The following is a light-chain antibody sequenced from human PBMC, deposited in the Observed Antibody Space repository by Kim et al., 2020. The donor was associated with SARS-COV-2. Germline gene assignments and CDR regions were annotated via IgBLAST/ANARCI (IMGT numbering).Light chain of an antibody. V-gene: IGLV3-19*01. Sequence: VALGQTVRITCQGDSLRSYYATWYQQKPGQAPKLVIYGKNNRPSGIPDRFSGSSSGNTASLTITGTQAGDEADYYCNSRDSNDNVVFGGGTKVTVL. J-gene: IGLJ2*01. CDR3: NSRDSNDNVV. CDR1: SLRSYY. CDR2: GKN.